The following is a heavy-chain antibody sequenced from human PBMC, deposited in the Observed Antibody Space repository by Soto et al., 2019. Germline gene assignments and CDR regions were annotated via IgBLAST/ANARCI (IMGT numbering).Heavy chain of an antibody. V-gene: IGHV1-69*12. Sequence: QVQLVQSGAEVKKPGSSVKVSCKASGGTFSSYAISWVRQAPGQGLEWMGGIIPIFGTANYAQKFQGRVTITADESTSTANMERSSLRAEDTAVYYCARSRRGDYSSSLGMDVWGQGTTVTVSS. CDR3: ARSRRGDYSSSLGMDV. D-gene: IGHD4-4*01. CDR2: IIPIFGTA. J-gene: IGHJ6*02. CDR1: GGTFSSYA.